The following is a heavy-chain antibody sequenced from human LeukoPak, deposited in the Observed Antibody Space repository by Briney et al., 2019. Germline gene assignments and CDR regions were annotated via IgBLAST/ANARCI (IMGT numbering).Heavy chain of an antibody. Sequence: PGGSLRLSCAASGFTFDDYTMHWVRQAPGKGLEWVSLISWDGGSTYYADSVKGRFTISRDNSKNSLYLQMNSLRTEDTALYYCSRDGYNYLDYWGQGTLVTVSS. CDR2: ISWDGGST. CDR1: GFTFDDYT. V-gene: IGHV3-43*01. CDR3: SRDGYNYLDY. J-gene: IGHJ4*02. D-gene: IGHD5-24*01.